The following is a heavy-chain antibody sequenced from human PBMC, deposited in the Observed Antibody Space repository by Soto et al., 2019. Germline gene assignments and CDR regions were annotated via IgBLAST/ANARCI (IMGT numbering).Heavy chain of an antibody. J-gene: IGHJ4*02. CDR3: ARGLGVGATITQAY. CDR1: GFTFSSYS. Sequence: PGGSLRLSCAASGFTFSSYSMNWVRQAPGKGLEWVSSISSSSSYIYYADSVKGRSTISRDNAKNSLYLQMNSLRAEDTAVYYCARGLGVGATITQAYWGQGTLVTVSS. D-gene: IGHD1-26*01. V-gene: IGHV3-21*01. CDR2: ISSSSSYI.